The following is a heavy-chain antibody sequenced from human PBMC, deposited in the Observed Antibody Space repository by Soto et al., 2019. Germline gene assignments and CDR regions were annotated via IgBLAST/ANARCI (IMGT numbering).Heavy chain of an antibody. CDR3: ARVSTYYYDSSGFFDI. V-gene: IGHV1-18*04. CDR2: ISAYNGNT. Sequence: ASVKVSCKASGYTFTSYGISWVRQAPGQGLEWMGWISAYNGNTNYAQKLQGRVTMTTDTSTSTAYMELRSLRSDDTAVYYCARVSTYYYDSSGFFDISGPATMVTVSS. D-gene: IGHD3-22*01. CDR1: GYTFTSYG. J-gene: IGHJ3*02.